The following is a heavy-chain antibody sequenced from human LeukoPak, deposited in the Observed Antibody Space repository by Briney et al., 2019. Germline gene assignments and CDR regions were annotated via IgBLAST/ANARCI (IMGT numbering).Heavy chain of an antibody. D-gene: IGHD1-26*01. CDR3: AGVQWELRGVGSYFEY. J-gene: IGHJ4*02. CDR2: IKQDGSEK. CDR1: GFTFSSYW. V-gene: IGHV3-7*01. Sequence: GGSLRLSCVVSGFTFSSYWMSWVRQAPGKGLEWVANIKQDGSEKYYVDSVKGRFTMSRDNAKNSLYLQMNSLRAEDTAVYYCAGVQWELRGVGSYFEYWGQGALVTVSS.